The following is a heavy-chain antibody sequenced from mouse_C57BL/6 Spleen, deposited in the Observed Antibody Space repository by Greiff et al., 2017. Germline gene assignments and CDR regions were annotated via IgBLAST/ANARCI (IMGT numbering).Heavy chain of an antibody. CDR2: IHPNSGST. Sequence: QVQLQQPGAELVKPGASVQLSCKASGYTFTSYWLHWVKQRPGQGLEWIGMIHPNSGSTNYNEKFKSKATLTVAKSSSTAYMQLSSLTSADSAVYYCAEVYDGYYFDYWGQGTTLTVSS. J-gene: IGHJ2*01. V-gene: IGHV1-64*01. CDR3: AEVYDGYYFDY. D-gene: IGHD2-3*01. CDR1: GYTFTSYW.